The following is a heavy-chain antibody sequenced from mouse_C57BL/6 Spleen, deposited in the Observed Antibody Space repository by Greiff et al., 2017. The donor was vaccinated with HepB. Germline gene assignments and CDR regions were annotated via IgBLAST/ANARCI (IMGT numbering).Heavy chain of an antibody. D-gene: IGHD1-1*01. J-gene: IGHJ1*03. Sequence: QVQLQQSGAELVKPGASVKISCKASGYAFSSYWMNWVKQRPGKGLEWIGQIYPGDGDTNYNGKFKGKATLTADKSSSTAYMQLSSLTSEDSAVYFGARGGTVVANWYFDVWGTGTTVTVSS. V-gene: IGHV1-80*01. CDR1: GYAFSSYW. CDR2: IYPGDGDT. CDR3: ARGGTVVANWYFDV.